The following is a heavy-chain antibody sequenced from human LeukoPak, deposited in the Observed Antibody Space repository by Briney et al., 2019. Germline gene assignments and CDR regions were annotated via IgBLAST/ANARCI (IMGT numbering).Heavy chain of an antibody. Sequence: SGTLSLTCAVSGGSISSSNWWSWVRQPPGKGLEWIGEIYHSGSTNYNPSLKSRVTISVDKSKNQFSLKLSSVTAADTAVYYCARGLGYCSGGSCSTPYYYYYGMDVWGHGTTVTVSS. J-gene: IGHJ6*02. CDR1: GGSISSSNW. CDR3: ARGLGYCSGGSCSTPYYYYYGMDV. CDR2: IYHSGST. D-gene: IGHD2-15*01. V-gene: IGHV4-4*02.